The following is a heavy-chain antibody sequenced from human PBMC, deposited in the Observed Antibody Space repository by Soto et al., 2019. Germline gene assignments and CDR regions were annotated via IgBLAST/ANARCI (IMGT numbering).Heavy chain of an antibody. D-gene: IGHD6-13*01. J-gene: IGHJ5*02. V-gene: IGHV4-59*08. Sequence: PSETLSLTCTVSGGSISSYYWSWIRQPPGKGMEWIGYIYYSGSTNYNPSLKSRVTISVDTSKNQFSLKLSSVTAADTAVYYCARLNVPRIPAAGPRARRYWFDPWGQGTLVTVS. CDR3: ARLNVPRIPAAGPRARRYWFDP. CDR2: IYYSGST. CDR1: GGSISSYY.